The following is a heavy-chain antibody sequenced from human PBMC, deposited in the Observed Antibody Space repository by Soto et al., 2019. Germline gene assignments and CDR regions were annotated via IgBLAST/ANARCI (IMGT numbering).Heavy chain of an antibody. CDR2: INAGNVNT. D-gene: IGHD6-13*01. Sequence: ASVKVYCKASGYTFTSYIVHWVRQAPGQSLEWMGWINAGNVNTKFSQKFQGRVTFTRDTPASTTYMELSSLRAEDTAVYYCAREFSVAAAGRVDYWGQGTPVTVSS. CDR3: AREFSVAAAGRVDY. V-gene: IGHV1-3*01. CDR1: GYTFTSYI. J-gene: IGHJ4*02.